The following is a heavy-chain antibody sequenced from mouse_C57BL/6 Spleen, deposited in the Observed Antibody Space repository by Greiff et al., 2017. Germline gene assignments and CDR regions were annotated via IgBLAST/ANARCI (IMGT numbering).Heavy chain of an antibody. V-gene: IGHV1-82*01. J-gene: IGHJ1*03. CDR2: IYPGDGDT. Sequence: VKLQQSGPELVKPGASVKISCKASGYAFSSSWMNWVKQRPGKGLEWIGRIYPGDGDTNYNGKFKGKATLTADKSSSTAYMQLSSLTSEDSAVXFCARRVITTVVAKLEVYWYFDVWGTGTTVTVSS. CDR1: GYAFSSSW. D-gene: IGHD1-1*01. CDR3: ARRVITTVVAKLEVYWYFDV.